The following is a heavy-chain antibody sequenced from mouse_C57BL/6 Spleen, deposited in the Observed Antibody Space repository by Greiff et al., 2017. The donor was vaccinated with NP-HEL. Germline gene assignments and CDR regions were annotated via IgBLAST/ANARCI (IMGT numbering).Heavy chain of an antibody. CDR3: ANLSLLSYVYSY. CDR1: GYAFSSYW. V-gene: IGHV1-80*01. Sequence: VQLQQSGAELVKPGASVKISCKASGYAFSSYWMNWVKQRPGKGLEWIGQIYPGDGDTNYNGKFKGKATLTADKSSSTAYMQLSSLTSNVSAVYFCANLSLLSYVYSYWGQGTTLTVSS. D-gene: IGHD2-3*01. CDR2: IYPGDGDT. J-gene: IGHJ2*01.